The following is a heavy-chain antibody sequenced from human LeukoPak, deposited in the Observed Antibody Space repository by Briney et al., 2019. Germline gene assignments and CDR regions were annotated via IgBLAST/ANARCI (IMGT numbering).Heavy chain of an antibody. CDR2: IYYSGST. V-gene: IGHV4-39*01. CDR1: GGSISSSSYF. J-gene: IGHJ4*02. D-gene: IGHD6-25*01. CDR3: ARHVRERAIGAAIDY. Sequence: SETLSLTCTVAGGSISSSSYFWGLIRQSPGEGLEWIGSIYYSGSTYYNPSLKTRVSISVDTSKNQFSLKLSSVTAADTAVYYCARHVRERAIGAAIDYWGQGTLVTVSS.